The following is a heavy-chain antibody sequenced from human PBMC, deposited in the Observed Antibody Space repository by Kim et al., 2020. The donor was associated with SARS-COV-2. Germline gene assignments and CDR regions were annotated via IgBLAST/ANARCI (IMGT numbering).Heavy chain of an antibody. Sequence: DSVKGRLTISRDNSKNMLYLQMNSLSAEDTAVYYCAKARGITMVRGSPGDSWGQGTLVTVSS. J-gene: IGHJ4*02. V-gene: IGHV3-23*01. D-gene: IGHD3-10*01. CDR3: AKARGITMVRGSPGDS.